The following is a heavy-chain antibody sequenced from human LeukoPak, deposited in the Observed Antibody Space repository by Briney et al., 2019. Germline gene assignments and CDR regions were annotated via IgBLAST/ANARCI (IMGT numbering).Heavy chain of an antibody. CDR3: ARDNWNYGSSMDV. D-gene: IGHD1-7*01. CDR2: IYYSGST. J-gene: IGHJ6*02. Sequence: PSQTLSLTCTVSGGSINSGDYYWSWIRQPPGKGLEWIGYIYYSGSTNYNPSLKSRVTISVDTSKNQFSLKLSSVTAADTAVYYCARDNWNYGSSMDVWGQGTTVTVSS. V-gene: IGHV4-61*08. CDR1: GGSINSGDYY.